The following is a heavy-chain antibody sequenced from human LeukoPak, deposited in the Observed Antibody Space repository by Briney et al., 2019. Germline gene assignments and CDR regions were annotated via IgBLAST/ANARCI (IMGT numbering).Heavy chain of an antibody. J-gene: IGHJ5*02. V-gene: IGHV1-46*01. Sequence: ASVKLSCKASGYTFTSYYMHWVRQAPGQGLEWMGIINPSGGSTSYAQKFQGRVTMTRDMSTSTAYMELRSLRSEDTAVYYCARGVEQFDPWGQGTLVTVSS. CDR1: GYTFTSYY. D-gene: IGHD1/OR15-1a*01. CDR2: INPSGGST. CDR3: ARGVEQFDP.